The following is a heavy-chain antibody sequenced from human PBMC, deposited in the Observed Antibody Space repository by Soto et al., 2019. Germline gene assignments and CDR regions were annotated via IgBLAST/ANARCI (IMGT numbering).Heavy chain of an antibody. V-gene: IGHV1-3*01. Sequence: QVQLVQSRAEVRKPGASVKLSCKASGYTFSSFAMHWVRQAPGQGLEWVGWINAGNGNTKSSQKFQDRLIITRDTSASTVYMELRSVRSEDTAVYYCARTVAGQGGDHYFDYWGQGTLVTVSS. D-gene: IGHD6-19*01. CDR3: ARTVAGQGGDHYFDY. J-gene: IGHJ4*02. CDR1: GYTFSSFA. CDR2: INAGNGNT.